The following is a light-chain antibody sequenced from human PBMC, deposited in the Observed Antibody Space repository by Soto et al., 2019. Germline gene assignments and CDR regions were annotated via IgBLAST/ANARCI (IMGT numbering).Light chain of an antibody. Sequence: QSVLTQPPSASGSPGQSVTISCTGTSSDVGGYDYVSWYQQHPGKAPKLMIYEVTIRPSGVSDRFSGSKSGNTASLTVSGLQAEDEADYYCSSYTGGNPSYVFGTGTKAT. J-gene: IGLJ1*01. V-gene: IGLV2-8*01. CDR2: EVT. CDR3: SSYTGGNPSYV. CDR1: SSDVGGYDY.